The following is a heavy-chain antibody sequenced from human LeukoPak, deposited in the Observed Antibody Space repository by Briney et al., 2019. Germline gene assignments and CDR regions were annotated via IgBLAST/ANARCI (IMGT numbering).Heavy chain of an antibody. CDR2: ISSSSSYI. CDR1: GFTFSSYS. Sequence: GESLRLSCAASGFTFSSYSMNWVRQAPGKGLEWVSSISSSSSYIYYADSVKGRFTISRDNAKNSLYLQMNSLRAEDTAVYYCARDLGRDDYDSSRYYNDYWGQGTLVTVSS. D-gene: IGHD3-22*01. J-gene: IGHJ4*02. V-gene: IGHV3-21*01. CDR3: ARDLGRDDYDSSRYYNDY.